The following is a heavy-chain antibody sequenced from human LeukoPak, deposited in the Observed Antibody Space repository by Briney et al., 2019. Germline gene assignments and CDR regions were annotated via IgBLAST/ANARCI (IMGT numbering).Heavy chain of an antibody. Sequence: GGSLRLSCAASGFTFSSYGMHWVRQAPGKGLEWVSAISGSGGSTYYADSVKGRFTISRDNSKNTLYLQMNSLRAEDTAVYYCAKEGTGTTYFDYWGQGTLVTVSS. CDR1: GFTFSSYG. CDR3: AKEGTGTTYFDY. V-gene: IGHV3-23*01. CDR2: ISGSGGST. J-gene: IGHJ4*02. D-gene: IGHD1-14*01.